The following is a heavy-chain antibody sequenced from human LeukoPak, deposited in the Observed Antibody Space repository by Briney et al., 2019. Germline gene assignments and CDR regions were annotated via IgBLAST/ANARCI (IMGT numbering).Heavy chain of an antibody. V-gene: IGHV4-38-2*02. CDR2: IYQSGST. J-gene: IGHJ4*02. CDR1: GYSIRSGYN. CDR3: ARAEINDYIRY. D-gene: IGHD4-11*01. Sequence: SETLSLTCIVPGYSIRSGYNWGWIRQSPGKGLEWIGSIYQSGSTYDNPSLKSRVTMSIDTSKNQFSLKLTSVTAADTAVYYCARAEINDYIRYWGQGIPVTVSS.